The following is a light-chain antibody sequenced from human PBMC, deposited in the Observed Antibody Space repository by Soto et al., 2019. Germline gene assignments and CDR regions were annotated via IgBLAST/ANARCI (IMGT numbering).Light chain of an antibody. Sequence: QAVVTQPPSTSGTPGQRVSFSCSGSSSNIGSNTVNWYQRLPGTAPKLLIYSNNQRPSGVPDRFSGSKSGTSASLAISGLQSEDEADYFCAAWDDSLSGWVFGGGTKLTVL. CDR2: SNN. V-gene: IGLV1-44*01. J-gene: IGLJ3*02. CDR3: AAWDDSLSGWV. CDR1: SSNIGSNT.